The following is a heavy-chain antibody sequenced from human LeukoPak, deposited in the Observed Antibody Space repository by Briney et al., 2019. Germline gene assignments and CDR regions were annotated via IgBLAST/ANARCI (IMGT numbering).Heavy chain of an antibody. J-gene: IGHJ4*02. CDR2: ASGSGEST. V-gene: IGHV3-23*01. Sequence: GGSLRLSCVGSGFTFSSNGMSWVRQAPGKGLEWVCGASGSGESTHYADSVKGRFTISRDNSKNTLFLQMNSLRPEDTAVYYCAKDDAWLQYGDWGRGTLVTVSS. D-gene: IGHD5-24*01. CDR3: AKDDAWLQYGD. CDR1: GFTFSSNG.